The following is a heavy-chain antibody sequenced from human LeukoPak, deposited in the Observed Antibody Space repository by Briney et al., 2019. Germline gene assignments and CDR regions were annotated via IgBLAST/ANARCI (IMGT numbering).Heavy chain of an antibody. CDR2: IYSGGST. CDR3: ASDWGSSGFLN. J-gene: IGHJ4*02. D-gene: IGHD3-22*01. V-gene: IGHV3-53*01. Sequence: GSLRLSCAASGFTVSNNYMSWVRRAPGKGLEWVSIIYSGGSTFYADSVKGRFTISRDNSKNTLYLQMNSLRAEDTAVYYCASDWGSSGFLNWGQGTLVTVSS. CDR1: GFTVSNNY.